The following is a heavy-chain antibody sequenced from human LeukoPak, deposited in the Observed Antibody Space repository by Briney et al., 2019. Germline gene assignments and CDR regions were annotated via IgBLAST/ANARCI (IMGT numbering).Heavy chain of an antibody. CDR1: GFPLRRYA. CDR2: ISWNSGRI. Sequence: GGSLRLSCAASGFPLRRYAMSWVRQAPGKGLEWVSGISWNSGRIGYADSVKGRFTISRDNAKNSLYLQMNSLRAEDTALYYCAKDIWEMVRGITQHYGTDVWGQGTTVTVSS. V-gene: IGHV3-9*01. CDR3: AKDIWEMVRGITQHYGTDV. D-gene: IGHD3-10*01. J-gene: IGHJ6*02.